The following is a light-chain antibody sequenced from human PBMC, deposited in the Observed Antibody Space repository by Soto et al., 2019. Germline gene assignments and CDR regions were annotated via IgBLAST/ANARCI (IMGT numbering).Light chain of an antibody. CDR1: SGHSSYI. Sequence: QLVLTQSSSASASLGSSVKLTCTLSSGHSSYIIAWHQQQPGKAPRYLMKLEGSGSYNKGSGVPDRFSGSSSGADRYLTISTLQSEDEADYYCETWDSKPHVVFGGGTKLTVL. J-gene: IGLJ2*01. V-gene: IGLV4-60*03. CDR3: ETWDSKPHVV. CDR2: LEGSGSY.